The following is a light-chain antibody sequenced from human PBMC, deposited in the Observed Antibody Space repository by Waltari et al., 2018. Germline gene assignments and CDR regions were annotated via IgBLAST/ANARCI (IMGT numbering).Light chain of an antibody. CDR3: QSYDTSLSVV. CDR1: GSNIGAGYD. V-gene: IGLV1-40*01. CDR2: GVN. Sequence: QSVLTQPPSVSGAPGQRVTISCTGGGSNIGAGYDVHWYRQLPGKAPDLLIDGVNNRPSGVPDRFFGSLSGTAASLAITGLQAEDEADYYCQSYDTSLSVVFGGGTKLTV. J-gene: IGLJ2*01.